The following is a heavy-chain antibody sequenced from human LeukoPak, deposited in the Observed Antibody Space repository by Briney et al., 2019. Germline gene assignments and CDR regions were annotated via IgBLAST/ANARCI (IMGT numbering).Heavy chain of an antibody. D-gene: IGHD1-26*01. Sequence: GASVKVSCKASGYTFTSYYMHWVRQAPGQGLEWMGIINPSGGSTSYAQKFQGRVTMTRGTSTSTVHMELSGLRSEDTAVYYCARDSPIVGVAVWGQGTLVTVSS. CDR3: ARDSPIVGVAV. V-gene: IGHV1-46*01. J-gene: IGHJ4*02. CDR1: GYTFTSYY. CDR2: INPSGGST.